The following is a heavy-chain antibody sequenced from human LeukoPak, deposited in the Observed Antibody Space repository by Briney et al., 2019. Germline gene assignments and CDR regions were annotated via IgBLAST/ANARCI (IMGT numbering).Heavy chain of an antibody. CDR1: GFMFNNEW. CDR3: TRRLDY. Sequence: GGSLRLSCAASGFMFNNEWMDWVRQAPGKGLEWVANIKADGTEKYYVDSVKGRFTISRDNAKNSLYLQLNSLRAEDTAVYYCTRRLDYWGQGTLVTVSS. J-gene: IGHJ4*02. CDR2: IKADGTEK. V-gene: IGHV3-7*03.